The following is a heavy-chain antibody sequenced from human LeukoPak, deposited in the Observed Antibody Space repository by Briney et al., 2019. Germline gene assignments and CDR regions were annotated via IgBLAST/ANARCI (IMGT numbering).Heavy chain of an antibody. J-gene: IGHJ3*02. CDR3: ARDLFNRLSAGAFDI. Sequence: ETLSHTPTLPRGSTSGKNRSWISETPGEGLGRIGYIYNSGSANFNPYLKSRVTISVDTSKNQFSLKLSSVTAADTAVYYCARDLFNRLSAGAFDIWGQGTMVTVSS. CDR1: RGSTSGKN. CDR2: IYNSGSA. V-gene: IGHV4-4*08. D-gene: IGHD6-13*01.